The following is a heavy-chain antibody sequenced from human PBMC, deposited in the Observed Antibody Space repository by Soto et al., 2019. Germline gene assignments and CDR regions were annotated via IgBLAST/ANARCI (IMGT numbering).Heavy chain of an antibody. CDR1: GGTFSSYA. CDR2: IIPIFGTA. J-gene: IGHJ5*02. V-gene: IGHV1-69*13. Sequence: GASVKVSCKASGGTFSSYAISWVRQAPGQGLQWMGGIIPIFGTANYAQKFQGRVTITADESTSTHYMELSSLRSEDTAVYYCARGVNYDYVWGRLNWFDPWGQGTLVTVSS. CDR3: ARGVNYDYVWGRLNWFDP. D-gene: IGHD3-16*01.